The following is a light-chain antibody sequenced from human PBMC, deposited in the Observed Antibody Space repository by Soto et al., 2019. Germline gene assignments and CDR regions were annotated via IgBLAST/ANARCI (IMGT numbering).Light chain of an antibody. J-gene: IGKJ4*01. CDR2: WAS. CDR3: QQYYSTPIT. CDR1: QTLLYIFNNNNY. Sequence: DIVMTQSPDSLAVSLGERTTINCKSSQTLLYIFNNNNYLAWYQQKPGQPPKLLIYWASTRESGVPDRFSGSWSGTDFTPTISSLHAEDVAVYYCQQYYSTPITFGGGTKVEIK. V-gene: IGKV4-1*01.